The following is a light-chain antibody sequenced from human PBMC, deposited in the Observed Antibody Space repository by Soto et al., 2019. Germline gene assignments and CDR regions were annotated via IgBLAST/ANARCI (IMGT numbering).Light chain of an antibody. Sequence: QSALTQPRSVSGSPGQSVTISCTGTSSDVGGYNYVSWYQQHPGKAPKLMIYDVSKRPSGVPDRFSGSKSGNTASLTISGLQAEDEADCYCCSYAGSDVVFGGGTKLTVL. CDR2: DVS. J-gene: IGLJ2*01. V-gene: IGLV2-11*01. CDR1: SSDVGGYNY. CDR3: CSYAGSDVV.